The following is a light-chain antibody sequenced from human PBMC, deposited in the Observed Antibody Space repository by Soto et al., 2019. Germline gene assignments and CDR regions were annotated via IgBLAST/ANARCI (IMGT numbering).Light chain of an antibody. V-gene: IGKV1-9*01. CDR2: AAS. J-gene: IGKJ5*01. Sequence: DVRSTLALSVLCASAVDRVTITCRSSQVISSYLAWYQQKTGRAPKLLIYAASTLQSGVNSRFSGSGSGIEFTLTITSMQTEDFATYYCKQLNSFPITFGQGTRLEIK. CDR3: KQLNSFPIT. CDR1: QVISSY.